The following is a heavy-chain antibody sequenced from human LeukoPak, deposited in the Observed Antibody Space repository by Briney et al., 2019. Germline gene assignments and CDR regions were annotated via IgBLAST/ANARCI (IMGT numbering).Heavy chain of an antibody. CDR3: AGGGWLAGMDV. J-gene: IGHJ6*02. D-gene: IGHD6-19*01. CDR2: ISYDGSNK. Sequence: PGGSLRLSCAASGFTFSSYGMHWVRQAPGKGLEWVAVISYDGSNKYYADSVKGRFTISRDNSKNTLYLQMNSLRAEDTAVYYCAGGGWLAGMDVWGQGTTVTVSS. CDR1: GFTFSSYG. V-gene: IGHV3-30*03.